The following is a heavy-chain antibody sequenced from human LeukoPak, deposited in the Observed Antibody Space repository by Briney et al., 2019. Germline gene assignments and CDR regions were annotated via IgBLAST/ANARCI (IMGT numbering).Heavy chain of an antibody. J-gene: IGHJ4*02. CDR1: GYSFTSYW. Sequence: GESLKISCKASGYSFTSYWIGWVRQMPGKGLGWMGIIDPSDSETRHTPSFQGQVTISVDKFLTPAYLQWNSLKASDTAMYYCARQTAMGRSGDYWGQGTLVTVSS. CDR3: ARQTAMGRSGDY. V-gene: IGHV5-51*01. CDR2: IDPSDSET. D-gene: IGHD5-18*01.